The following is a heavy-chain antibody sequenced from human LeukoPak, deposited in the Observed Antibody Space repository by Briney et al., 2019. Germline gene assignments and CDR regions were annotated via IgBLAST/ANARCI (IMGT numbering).Heavy chain of an antibody. D-gene: IGHD1-1*01. CDR2: YDHSDSYT. CDR3: ARDGGWNGPGMDV. V-gene: IGHV5-10-1*01. J-gene: IGHJ6*02. CDR1: GYIFTSYW. Sequence: GESLRISCKGSGYIFTSYWISWVRQMPGKGLGGMGRYDHSDSYTDTSPSFKGEVTIPDAKSISTAYLQWSSLKASDTAMYYCARDGGWNGPGMDVWGQGTTVTVPS.